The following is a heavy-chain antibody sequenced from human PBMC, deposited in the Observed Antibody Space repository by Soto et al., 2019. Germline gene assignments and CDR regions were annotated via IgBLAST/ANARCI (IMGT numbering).Heavy chain of an antibody. CDR2: ISYDGSNK. CDR3: AREGPHNWFDP. J-gene: IGHJ5*02. Sequence: GGSLRLSCAASGFTFSSYAMHWVRQAPGKRLEWVAVISYDGSNKYYADSVKGRFTISRDNSKNTLYLQMNSLRAEDTAVYYCAREGPHNWFDPWGQGTLVTVSS. CDR1: GFTFSSYA. V-gene: IGHV3-30-3*01.